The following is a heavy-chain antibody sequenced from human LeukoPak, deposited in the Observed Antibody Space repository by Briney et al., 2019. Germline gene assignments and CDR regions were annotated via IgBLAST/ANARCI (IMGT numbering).Heavy chain of an antibody. V-gene: IGHV4-31*03. Sequence: SETLSLTSTVSGGSISSDGYYWSWIRQHPGKGLEWIGYIYYSGTTYCNPSLESRVTLSVDTSKNQFSLRLSSVTAADTAVYYCARYRDSGGRLAFDIWGQGTMATVSS. CDR3: ARYRDSGGRLAFDI. J-gene: IGHJ3*02. CDR1: GGSISSDGYY. CDR2: IYYSGTT. D-gene: IGHD2-15*01.